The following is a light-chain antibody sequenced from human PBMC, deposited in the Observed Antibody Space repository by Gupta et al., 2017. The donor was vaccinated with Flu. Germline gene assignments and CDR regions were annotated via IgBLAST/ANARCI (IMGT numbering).Light chain of an antibody. CDR3: GTWDASLSAGV. J-gene: IGLJ3*02. Sequence: SVLTPSPSASPAPGHKVTISCSGSTSNIGDNYVSWYQQVPGTAPKLLIYENNERPSGIPDRFSGSKSGTSATLSITGLQTGDEADYYCGTWDASLSAGVFGGGTKLTVL. CDR2: ENN. V-gene: IGLV1-51*02. CDR1: TSNIGDNY.